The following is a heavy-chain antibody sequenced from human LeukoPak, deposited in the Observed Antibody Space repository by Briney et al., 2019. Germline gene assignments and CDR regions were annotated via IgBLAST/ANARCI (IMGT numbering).Heavy chain of an antibody. CDR2: IIPIFGTA. Sequence: SVKVSCKASGGTFSSYAISWVRQAPGQGLEWMGGIIPIFGTANYAQKFQGRVTITTDESTSTLYMELSSLRSEDTAVYYCAHLAGDYSGSYPPDAFDIWGQGTMVTVSS. CDR3: AHLAGDYSGSYPPDAFDI. J-gene: IGHJ3*02. D-gene: IGHD1-26*01. CDR1: GGTFSSYA. V-gene: IGHV1-69*05.